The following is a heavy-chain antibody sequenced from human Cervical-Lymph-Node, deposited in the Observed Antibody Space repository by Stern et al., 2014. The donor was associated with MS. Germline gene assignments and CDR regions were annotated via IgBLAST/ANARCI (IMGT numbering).Heavy chain of an antibody. CDR2: ISFVGSNA. V-gene: IGHV3-30*03. Sequence: VQLVESGGGVVQPGRSLRLSCAVSGFSLSSLGMHWVRQAPGKGLEWVAVISFVGSNASYGDSVKGRFSISRDISNNTLYLQMNSLRPEDTALYYCLGVGDAMHVWGQGTTVIVSS. CDR3: LGVGDAMHV. CDR1: GFSLSSLG. J-gene: IGHJ6*02.